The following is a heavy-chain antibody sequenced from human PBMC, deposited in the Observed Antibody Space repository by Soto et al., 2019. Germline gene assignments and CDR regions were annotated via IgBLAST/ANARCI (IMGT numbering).Heavy chain of an antibody. CDR3: ARFHVGVATPYYFDY. Sequence: SETLSLTCAVYGGSFSGYYWSWIRQPPGKGLEWIGEINHSGSTNYNPSLKSRVTISVDTSKNQFSLKLSSVTAADTAVYYCARFHVGVATPYYFDYWGQGTLVTV. J-gene: IGHJ4*02. D-gene: IGHD2-15*01. CDR2: INHSGST. V-gene: IGHV4-34*01. CDR1: GGSFSGYY.